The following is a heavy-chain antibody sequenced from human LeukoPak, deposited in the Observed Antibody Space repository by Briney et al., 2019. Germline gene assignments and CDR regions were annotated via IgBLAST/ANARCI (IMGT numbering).Heavy chain of an antibody. CDR2: IYTSGYT. V-gene: IGHV4-61*02. J-gene: IGHJ6*03. CDR1: GGSISSGSSY. CDR3: AREVEMATIYYYYYMDV. D-gene: IGHD5-24*01. Sequence: SETLSLTCTVSGGSISSGSSYWSWIRQPAGKGLEWIGRIYTSGYTNYNPSLKSRVTISVDTSKNQFSLKLSSVTAADTAVYYCAREVEMATIYYYYYMDVWGKGTTVTISS.